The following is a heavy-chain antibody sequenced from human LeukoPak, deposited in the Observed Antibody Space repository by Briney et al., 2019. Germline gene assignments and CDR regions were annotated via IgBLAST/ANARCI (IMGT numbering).Heavy chain of an antibody. D-gene: IGHD5-12*01. CDR2: ISSSGSTM. J-gene: IGHJ4*02. V-gene: IGHV3-11*01. CDR3: ARDPGSGYEEHFDY. Sequence: GGSLRLSCAAFGFIFSDYYMIWIRQAPGKGLEWVSYISSSGSTMYYTDSVKGRFTISRDNAKDSLYLQMNSLRAEDTAVYYCARDPGSGYEEHFDYWGQGTLVTVSS. CDR1: GFIFSDYY.